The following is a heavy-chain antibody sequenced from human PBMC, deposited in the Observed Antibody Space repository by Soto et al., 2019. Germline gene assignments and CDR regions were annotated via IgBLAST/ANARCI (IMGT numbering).Heavy chain of an antibody. V-gene: IGHV4-30-2*01. Sequence: PSETLSLTCAVSGGSISSGGYSWSWIRQPPGKGLEWIGYIYHSGSTYYNPSLKSRVTISVDRSKNQFSLKLSSVTAADTAVYYCARVRLEVGATLGYYGMDVWGQGTTVTVSS. CDR1: GGSISSGGYS. CDR3: ARVRLEVGATLGYYGMDV. D-gene: IGHD1-26*01. J-gene: IGHJ6*02. CDR2: IYHSGST.